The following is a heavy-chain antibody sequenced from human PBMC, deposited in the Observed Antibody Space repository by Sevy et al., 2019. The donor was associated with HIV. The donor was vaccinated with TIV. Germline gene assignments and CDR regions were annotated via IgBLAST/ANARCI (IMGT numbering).Heavy chain of an antibody. CDR2: IKQDGSEK. CDR1: GFTFSSYW. Sequence: GGSLRLSCAASGFTFSSYWMSWVRQAPGKGLEWVANIKQDGSEKYYVDSVKGRFTTSRDNAKNSLYLQMNSLRAEATAVYNCAGEFNPYQLRFSEIYFAYWGQGTLVTVSS. V-gene: IGHV3-7*03. J-gene: IGHJ4*02. CDR3: AGEFNPYQLRFSEIYFAY. D-gene: IGHD2-2*01.